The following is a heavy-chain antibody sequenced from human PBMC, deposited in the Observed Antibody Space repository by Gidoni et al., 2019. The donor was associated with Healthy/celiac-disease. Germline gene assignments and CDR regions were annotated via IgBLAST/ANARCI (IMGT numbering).Heavy chain of an antibody. V-gene: IGHV3-74*01. D-gene: IGHD3-10*01. CDR3: ARGMVRGDPFDY. CDR1: GFTFSSYW. J-gene: IGHJ4*02. CDR2: INSDGSST. Sequence: EVQLVDSGGGLVQPGGSLRLSCAASGFTFSSYWLHWVRKAPGKGMGWVSRINSDGSSTSYADYVKSRFTITRDNAKNTLYQQMNSLGAEDTAVYYCARGMVRGDPFDYWGQGTLVTVSS.